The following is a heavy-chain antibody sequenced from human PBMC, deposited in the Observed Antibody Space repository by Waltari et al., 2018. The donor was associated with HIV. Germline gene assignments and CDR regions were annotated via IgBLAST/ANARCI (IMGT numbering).Heavy chain of an antibody. J-gene: IGHJ3*01. CDR2: VSHRGAT. V-gene: IGHV4-34*01. Sequence: QVRIVQWGAGLLKPSETLSVTCAVYNVRFHDSYWGWMRQAPGKWAEWIGEVSHRGATNYNPSLKSRGSREVDISMYHFSLKRKSVIDADTAAYYGGRVDPNDGGTFDVWSQGSKALVSS. CDR3: GRVDPNDGGTFDV. D-gene: IGHD2-8*01. CDR1: NVRFHDSY.